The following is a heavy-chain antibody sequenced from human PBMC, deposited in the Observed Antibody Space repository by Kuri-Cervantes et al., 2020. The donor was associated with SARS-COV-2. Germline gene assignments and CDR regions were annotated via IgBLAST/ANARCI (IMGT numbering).Heavy chain of an antibody. V-gene: IGHV3-23*01. CDR3: AKGISVEKARVGEN. CDR1: GFTFSSYA. Sequence: GGSLRLSCSASGFTFSSYAMTWVRQAPGKGLEWVSTITGSAGRTNYADSVKGRFTISRDNFKNTMYLQMNSVRAEDTALYYCAKGISVEKARVGENWGQGTLVTVSS. CDR2: ITGSAGRT. J-gene: IGHJ4*02. D-gene: IGHD5-24*01.